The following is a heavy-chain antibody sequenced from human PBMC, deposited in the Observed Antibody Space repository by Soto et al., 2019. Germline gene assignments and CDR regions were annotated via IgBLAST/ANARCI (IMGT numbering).Heavy chain of an antibody. CDR1: GYTFTTYY. J-gene: IGHJ4*02. V-gene: IGHV1-69*04. D-gene: IGHD5-12*01. Sequence: ASVKVSCKASGYTFTTYYMQWVRQAPGQGLEWMGRIIPLLDVADYAQKFQGRVTITADKSTGTVYMELNSLRSEDTAVYYCARDSPIGSTFSGYDAIDYWGQGTLVTVSS. CDR3: ARDSPIGSTFSGYDAIDY. CDR2: IIPLLDVA.